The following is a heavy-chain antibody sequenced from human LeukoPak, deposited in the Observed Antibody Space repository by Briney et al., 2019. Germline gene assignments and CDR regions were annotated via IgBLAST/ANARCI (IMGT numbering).Heavy chain of an antibody. J-gene: IGHJ6*03. CDR1: GYTFTSYG. CDR2: ISAYNGNT. Sequence: ASVKVSCKASGYTFTSYGISWVRQAPGQGLEWMGWISAYNGNTNYAQKLQGRVTMTTDTSTSTAYMELRSLRSDDTAVYYCARASPYDFWSGYDYYYYMDVWGKGTTVTVSS. CDR3: ARASPYDFWSGYDYYYYMDV. V-gene: IGHV1-18*01. D-gene: IGHD3-3*01.